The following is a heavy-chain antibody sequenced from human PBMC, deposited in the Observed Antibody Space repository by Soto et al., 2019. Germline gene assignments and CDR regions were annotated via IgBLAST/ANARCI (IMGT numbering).Heavy chain of an antibody. Sequence: QEQLVESGGGVVQPGTSLRLSCVASGFTFNSYGMHWVRQAPGKGLEWVAAIWFDGSDKYYADSVKGRFTISRDNSKNTLYLQTNSLRAEDTGVYYCARLVGAAAGRFDPWGQGTLVIVSS. J-gene: IGHJ5*02. CDR1: GFTFNSYG. V-gene: IGHV3-33*01. CDR3: ARLVGAAAGRFDP. CDR2: IWFDGSDK. D-gene: IGHD6-13*01.